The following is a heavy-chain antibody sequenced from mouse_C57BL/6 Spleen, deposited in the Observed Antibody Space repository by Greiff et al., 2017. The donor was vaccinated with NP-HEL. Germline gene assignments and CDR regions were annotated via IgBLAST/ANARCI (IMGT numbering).Heavy chain of an antibody. J-gene: IGHJ2*01. V-gene: IGHV1-52*01. CDR1: GYTFTSYW. CDR2: IDPSDSET. Sequence: VQLQQPGAELVRPGSSVKLSCKASGYTFTSYWMHWVKQRPIQGLEWIGNIDPSDSETHYNQKFKDKATLTVDKSSSTAYMQLSSLTSEDSAVYYCARRGQPGYFDYWGQGTTLTVSS. CDR3: ARRGQPGYFDY. D-gene: IGHD3-3*01.